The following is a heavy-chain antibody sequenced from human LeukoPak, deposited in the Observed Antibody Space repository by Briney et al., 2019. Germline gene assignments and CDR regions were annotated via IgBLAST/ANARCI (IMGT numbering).Heavy chain of an antibody. CDR2: ISGSGGRT. Sequence: PGGSLRLSCAASGFTFSNYAMGWVRQAPGKGLEWVSGISGSGGRTYHADSVKGRFTVSRDNSKNTLYLQMNSLRAEDTAVYYCAKDGPRHHCSSTSCPDYWGQGTLVTVSS. CDR3: AKDGPRHHCSSTSCPDY. CDR1: GFTFSNYA. J-gene: IGHJ4*02. D-gene: IGHD2-2*01. V-gene: IGHV3-23*01.